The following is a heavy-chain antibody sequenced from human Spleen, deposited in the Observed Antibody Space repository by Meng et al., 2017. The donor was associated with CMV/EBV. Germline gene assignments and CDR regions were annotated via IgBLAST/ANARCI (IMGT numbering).Heavy chain of an antibody. CDR3: ARDWGKDGYGNY. J-gene: IGHJ4*02. Sequence: GESLKISCAASGFTFTSYSMNWVRQAPGKGLEWLTYISSSVSTISYADSVKGRFTISRDNAKNSLYLQMNSLRAEDTAVYYCARDWGKDGYGNYWGQGTLVTVSS. CDR2: ISSSVSTI. CDR1: GFTFTSYS. D-gene: IGHD5-24*01. V-gene: IGHV3-48*04.